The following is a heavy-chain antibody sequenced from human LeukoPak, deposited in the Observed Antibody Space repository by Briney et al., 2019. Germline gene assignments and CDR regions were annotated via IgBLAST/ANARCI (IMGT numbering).Heavy chain of an antibody. V-gene: IGHV3-74*01. D-gene: IGHD3-10*01. J-gene: IGHJ4*02. CDR3: TRDSHGGVDY. Sequence: PGGSLRLSCAASGFTFSDAWMSWVRQAPGMGLEWVSRTNGDGTDTIYADSVMGRFTISRDNARNTLYLQMNSLRAEDTAMYYCTRDSHGGVDYWGQGTLVTVSS. CDR2: TNGDGTDT. CDR1: GFTFSDAW.